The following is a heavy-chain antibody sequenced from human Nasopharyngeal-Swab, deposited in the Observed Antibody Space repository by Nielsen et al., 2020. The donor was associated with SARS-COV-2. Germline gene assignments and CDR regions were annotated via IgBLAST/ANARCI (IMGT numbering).Heavy chain of an antibody. V-gene: IGHV4-59*13. J-gene: IGHJ4*02. D-gene: IGHD4-11*01. CDR3: ASYSPPNFDY. CDR1: GGSISSYY. Sequence: SKTLSLTCTVSGGSISSYYWSWIRQPPGKGLEWIGYIYYSGSTNYNPSLKSRVTISVDTSKNQFSLKLSSVTAADTAVYYCASYSPPNFDYWGQGTLVTVSS. CDR2: IYYSGST.